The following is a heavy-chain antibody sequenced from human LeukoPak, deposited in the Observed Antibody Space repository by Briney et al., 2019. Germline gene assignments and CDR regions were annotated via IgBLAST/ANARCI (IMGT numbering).Heavy chain of an antibody. J-gene: IGHJ3*02. CDR3: ARSTRRKSGALDI. CDR1: GFTFSSYS. Sequence: PGGSLRLSCAASGFTFSSYSVNWVRQAPGKGLEWVSSISERSSYIYYADSMKGRFTISRDNAKNSLYLQMNSLRAEDTAVYYCARSTRRKSGALDIGGRGTGVTVSS. CDR2: ISERSSYI. D-gene: IGHD6-25*01. V-gene: IGHV3-21*01.